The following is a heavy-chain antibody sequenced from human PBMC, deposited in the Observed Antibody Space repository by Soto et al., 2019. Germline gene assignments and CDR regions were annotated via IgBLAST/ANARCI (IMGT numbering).Heavy chain of an antibody. J-gene: IGHJ6*03. Sequence: HPGGSLRLSCAGSGFTFSSYAMTWVRQAPGKGLEWVSVIYSGGSTYYADSVKGRFTISRDNSKNTLYLQMNSLRAEDTAVYYCARGPKYSYGYSYYYYMDVWGKGTTVIVSS. CDR3: ARGPKYSYGYSYYYYMDV. CDR2: IYSGGST. CDR1: GFTFSSYA. V-gene: IGHV3-66*01. D-gene: IGHD5-18*01.